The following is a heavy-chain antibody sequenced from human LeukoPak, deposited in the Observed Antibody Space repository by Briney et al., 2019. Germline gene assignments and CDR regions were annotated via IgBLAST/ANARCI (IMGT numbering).Heavy chain of an antibody. Sequence: SGGSLRLSCAASGFTFGIYVMSWVRQAPGKGLEWVSLISGGGGTIYYADSVKGRLTISRDNSKNTLYLQMNSLSAEDTAVYYCAKTSGSSGWCLDYWGQGTLVTVSS. D-gene: IGHD6-19*01. CDR1: GFTFGIYV. V-gene: IGHV3-23*01. J-gene: IGHJ4*02. CDR2: ISGGGGTI. CDR3: AKTSGSSGWCLDY.